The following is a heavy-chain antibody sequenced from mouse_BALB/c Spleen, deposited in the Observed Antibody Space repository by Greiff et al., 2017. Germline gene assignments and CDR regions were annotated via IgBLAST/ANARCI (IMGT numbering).Heavy chain of an antibody. V-gene: IGHV3-2*02. Sequence: EVMLVESGPGLVKPSQSLSLTCTVTGYSITSDYAWNWIRQFPGNKLEWMGYISYSGSTSYNPSLKSRISITRDTSKNQFFLQLNSVTTEDTATYYCARNYRYWFAYWGQGTLVTVSA. CDR2: ISYSGST. CDR1: GYSITSDYA. J-gene: IGHJ3*01. CDR3: ARNYRYWFAY. D-gene: IGHD2-14*01.